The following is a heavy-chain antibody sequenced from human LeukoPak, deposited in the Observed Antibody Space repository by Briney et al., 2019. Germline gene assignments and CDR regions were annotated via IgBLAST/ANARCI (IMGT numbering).Heavy chain of an antibody. CDR3: ARFALSSSLDY. D-gene: IGHD6-13*01. V-gene: IGHV5-51*01. CDR1: GYRLTNNW. Sequence: GESLKISCKVSGYRLTNNWIGWVRQVPGKGLEWMGIIYPGYSDTRYSTSFQGQVTFSVDTSTSTVYLQWSSLKASDTAIYYCARFALSSSLDYWGQGTLVTVSP. J-gene: IGHJ4*02. CDR2: IYPGYSDT.